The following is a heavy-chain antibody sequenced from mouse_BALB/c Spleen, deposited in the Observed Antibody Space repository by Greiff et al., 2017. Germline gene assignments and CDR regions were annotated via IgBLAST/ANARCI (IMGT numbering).Heavy chain of an antibody. V-gene: IGHV3-8*02. CDR3: ARWGGNYYYYAMDY. D-gene: IGHD2-1*01. CDR2: ISYSGST. Sequence: VQLKESGPSLVKPSQTLSLTCSVTGDSITSGYWNWIRKFPGNKLEYMGYISYSGSTYYNPSLKSRISITRDTSKNQYYLQLNSVTTEDTATYYCARWGGNYYYYAMDYWGQGTSVTVSS. J-gene: IGHJ4*01. CDR1: GDSITSGY.